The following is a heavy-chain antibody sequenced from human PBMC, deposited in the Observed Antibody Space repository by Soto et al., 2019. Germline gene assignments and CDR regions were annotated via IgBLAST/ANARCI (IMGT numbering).Heavy chain of an antibody. Sequence: SETLSLTCTVSGGSISSYYWSWIRQPPGKGLEWIGYIYYSGSTNYNPSLKSRVTISVDTSKNQFSLKLSSVTAADTAIYYCARLYHHDSSGHYPLDYWGQGSLGTVSS. D-gene: IGHD3-22*01. J-gene: IGHJ4*02. V-gene: IGHV4-59*01. CDR2: IYYSGST. CDR1: GGSISSYY. CDR3: ARLYHHDSSGHYPLDY.